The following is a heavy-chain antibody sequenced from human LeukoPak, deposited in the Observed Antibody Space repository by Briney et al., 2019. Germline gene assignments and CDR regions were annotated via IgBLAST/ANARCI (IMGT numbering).Heavy chain of an antibody. CDR3: ATIAAADKDY. D-gene: IGHD6-13*01. CDR2: IDYDGRST. Sequence: GGSLRLSCVASGFTFSSFWMHWVRQAPGKGLVWVSRIDYDGRSTIYADSVKGRFTISGDNAKNTLYLQMNSLRAEDTAMYYCATIAAADKDYWGQGTLVTVSS. CDR1: GFTFSSFW. J-gene: IGHJ4*02. V-gene: IGHV3-74*01.